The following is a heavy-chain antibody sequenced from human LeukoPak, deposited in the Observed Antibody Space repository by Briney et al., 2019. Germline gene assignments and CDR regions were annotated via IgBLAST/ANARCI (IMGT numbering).Heavy chain of an antibody. CDR2: ISYDGSNK. CDR1: GFTFSSYG. V-gene: IGHV3-30*18. D-gene: IGHD6-13*01. J-gene: IGHJ6*04. CDR3: AKDAYSSSWYTGYYAMDV. Sequence: PGGSLRLSCAASGFTFSSYGMHWVRQAPGKGLEWVAVISYDGSNKYYADSVKGRFTISRDNSKNTLYLQMNSLRAEDTAVYYCAKDAYSSSWYTGYYAMDVWGKGTTVTVSS.